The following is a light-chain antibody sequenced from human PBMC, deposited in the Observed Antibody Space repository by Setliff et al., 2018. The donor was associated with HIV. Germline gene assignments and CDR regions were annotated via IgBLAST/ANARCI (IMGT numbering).Light chain of an antibody. CDR1: SSDVGGYSY. V-gene: IGLV2-14*03. J-gene: IGLJ1*01. CDR2: EVR. Sequence: ALTQPASVSGSPGQSITISCTGTSSDVGGYSYVSWYQQHPGKAPKLIIYEVRNRPSGVSNRFSGSKSGNTASLTISGLRAEDEADYYCSSYASTNTLPFGTGTKV. CDR3: SSYASTNTLP.